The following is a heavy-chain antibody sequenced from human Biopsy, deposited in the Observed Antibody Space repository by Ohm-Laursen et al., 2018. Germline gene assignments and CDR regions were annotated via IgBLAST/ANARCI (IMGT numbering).Heavy chain of an antibody. CDR2: INPNNDNT. J-gene: IGHJ4*02. V-gene: IGHV1-46*01. CDR3: ARGPRGLVVITTTALYFDC. D-gene: IGHD3-22*01. CDR1: GYTFTSYY. Sequence: VASVKVSCKASGYTFTSYYLHWVRQAPGQGLEWMGRINPNNDNTAYAQKFQGRITMTKDTSTSTVYMDLSSLTFDDSAVYYCARGPRGLVVITTTALYFDCWGQGNLVTVSS.